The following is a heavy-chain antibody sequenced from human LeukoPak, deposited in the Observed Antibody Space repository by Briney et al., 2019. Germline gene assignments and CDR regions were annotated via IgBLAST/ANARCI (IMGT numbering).Heavy chain of an antibody. Sequence: PGGSLRLSCAASGLSFSSFAMSWVRQGPARGLEWVSSIRGNGETFYADSVKGRFTISRDNSKNTLYLQMNSLRAEDTAVYYCAKDMAVRGVIDAFDIWGQGTMVTVSS. CDR2: IRGNGET. CDR1: GLSFSSFA. V-gene: IGHV3-23*01. CDR3: AKDMAVRGVIDAFDI. D-gene: IGHD3-10*01. J-gene: IGHJ3*02.